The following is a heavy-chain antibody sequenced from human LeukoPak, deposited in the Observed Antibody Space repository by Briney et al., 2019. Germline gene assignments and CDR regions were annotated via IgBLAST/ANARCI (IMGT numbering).Heavy chain of an antibody. CDR2: MNPNSGNT. CDR3: ARGPQVA. CDR1: GYTFTSYD. D-gene: IGHD5-12*01. Sequence: ASVKVSCKASGYTFTSYDIDWVRQATGQGLEWMGWMNPNSGNTGYAQKFQGRVTMIRNTYISTALMELTSLSSEDTAVYYCARGPQVAWGQGTLVTVSS. J-gene: IGHJ4*02. V-gene: IGHV1-8*01.